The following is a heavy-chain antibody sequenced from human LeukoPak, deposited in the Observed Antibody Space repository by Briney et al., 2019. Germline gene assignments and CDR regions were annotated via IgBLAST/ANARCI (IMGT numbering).Heavy chain of an antibody. CDR2: INPNSGGT. CDR1: GYTFTGYY. CDR3: ARDLEGYHYGSGNYPQ. D-gene: IGHD3-10*01. V-gene: IGHV1-2*02. Sequence: ASVNVSCKASGYTFTGYYIHWLRQAPGQGLEWMGFINPNSGGTNYAQKFQGRVTMTRETSISTAYMELSSLTSDDTAVYYCARDLEGYHYGSGNYPQWGQGTLITVSS. J-gene: IGHJ4*02.